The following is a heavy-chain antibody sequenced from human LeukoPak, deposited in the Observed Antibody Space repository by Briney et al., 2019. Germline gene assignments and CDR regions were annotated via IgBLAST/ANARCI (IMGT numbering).Heavy chain of an antibody. CDR3: AGREFVHFDY. V-gene: IGHV4-59*01. Sequence: PSETLSLTCTVSGGSISSYYWSWIRQPPGKGLEWIGYIYYSGSTNYNPSLKSRVTISVDTSKNQFSLKLSSVTAADTAVYYCAGREFVHFDYWGQGTLATVSS. D-gene: IGHD2/OR15-2a*01. J-gene: IGHJ4*02. CDR1: GGSISSYY. CDR2: IYYSGST.